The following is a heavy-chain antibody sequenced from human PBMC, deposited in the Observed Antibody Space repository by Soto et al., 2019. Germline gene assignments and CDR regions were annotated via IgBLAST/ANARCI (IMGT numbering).Heavy chain of an antibody. V-gene: IGHV4-30-4*01. CDR1: GGSISSGDYY. CDR3: ARAPEDYGDYVDYSRGFYFDY. D-gene: IGHD4-17*01. J-gene: IGHJ4*02. CDR2: IYYSGST. Sequence: SETLSLTCTVSGGSISSGDYYWSWIRQPPGKGLEWIGYIYYSGSTYYNPSLKSRVTISVDTSKNQFSLKLSSVTAADTAVYYCARAPEDYGDYVDYSRGFYFDYWGQGTLVTVSS.